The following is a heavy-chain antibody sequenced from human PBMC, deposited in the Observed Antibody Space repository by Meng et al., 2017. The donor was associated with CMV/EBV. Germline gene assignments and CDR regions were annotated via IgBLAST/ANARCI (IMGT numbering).Heavy chain of an antibody. D-gene: IGHD3-10*01. Sequence: LSLTCAGYGGSFSGYYWSWIRQPPGKGLEWIGEINHSGSTNYNPSLKSRVTISVDTSKNQFSLKLSSVTAADTAVYYCAQKIRGHFDYWGQGTLVTVSS. CDR2: INHSGST. CDR1: GGSFSGYY. J-gene: IGHJ4*02. V-gene: IGHV4-34*01. CDR3: AQKIRGHFDY.